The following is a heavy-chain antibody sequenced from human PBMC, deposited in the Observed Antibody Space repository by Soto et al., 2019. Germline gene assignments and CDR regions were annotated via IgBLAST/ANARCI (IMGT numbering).Heavy chain of an antibody. V-gene: IGHV5-51*01. CDR3: ARDGRHSSYCCASDV. CDR2: IHPRDSDT. CDR1: GYDFSTYY. J-gene: IGHJ3*01. D-gene: IGHD6-6*01. Sequence: EVQLVQSGAEVKKPGESLKISCKGSGYDFSTYYIGWVRQMPGKGLEWLGLIHPRDSDTRYSPSFQGQVTISVDQSINTAYLQWSSLKASDTATYYCARDGRHSSYCCASDVWGQGTKVTVSA.